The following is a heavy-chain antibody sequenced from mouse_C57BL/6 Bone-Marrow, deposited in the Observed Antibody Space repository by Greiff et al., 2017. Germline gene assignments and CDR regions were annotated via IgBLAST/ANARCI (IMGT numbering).Heavy chain of an antibody. CDR1: GFTIKNTY. J-gene: IGHJ2*01. D-gene: IGHD1-1*01. Sequence: VQLQQSVAELVRPGASVKLSCTASGFTIKNTYMHWVKQRPEQGLEWIGRIDPANGNTTYAPKFQGKATIIADTSSNTAYLQLSSLTSEDTAIYYCARLDTTVVAAPYLDYWGQGTTLTVSA. CDR2: IDPANGNT. V-gene: IGHV14-3*01. CDR3: ARLDTTVVAAPYLDY.